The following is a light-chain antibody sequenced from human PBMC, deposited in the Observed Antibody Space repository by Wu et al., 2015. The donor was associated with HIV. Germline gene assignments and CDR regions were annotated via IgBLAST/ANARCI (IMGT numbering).Light chain of an antibody. Sequence: DIQMTQSPSSLSASVGDRVTITCRASQSITNYLNWYQQKPGRAPKLLIYAATTLQSGVPSRFSGSGSGTHFTLTITSLQPDDFATYYCQQSDSVPFTFGGGTKVEFQ. CDR2: AAT. J-gene: IGKJ4*01. CDR3: QQSDSVPFT. CDR1: QSITNY. V-gene: IGKV1-39*01.